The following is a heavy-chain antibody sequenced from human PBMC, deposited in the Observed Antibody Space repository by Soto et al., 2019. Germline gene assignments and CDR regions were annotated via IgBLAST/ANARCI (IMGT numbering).Heavy chain of an antibody. V-gene: IGHV3-30*18. D-gene: IGHD3-22*01. CDR1: GFTFSSYG. J-gene: IGHJ3*02. CDR2: ISYDGSNK. CDR3: AKEGRYYDEQDAFDI. Sequence: PGGSLRLSCAASGFTFSSYGMHWVRQAPGKGLEWVAVISYDGSNKYYADSVKDRFTISRDNSKNTLYLQMNSLRAEDTAVYYCAKEGRYYDEQDAFDIWGQGTMVTVS.